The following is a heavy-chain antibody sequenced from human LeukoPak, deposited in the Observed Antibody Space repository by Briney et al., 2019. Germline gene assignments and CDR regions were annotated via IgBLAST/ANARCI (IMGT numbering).Heavy chain of an antibody. Sequence: PSETLSLTCTVSGGSISSYYWSWIRQPPGKGLEWIGYIYYSGSTNYNPSLKSRVTISVDTSKNQFSLKLSSVTAADTAVYYCARTLYYYDSSGYYSPWGQGTLVTVSS. CDR3: ARTLYYYDSSGYYSP. V-gene: IGHV4-59*08. CDR2: IYYSGST. J-gene: IGHJ5*02. D-gene: IGHD3-22*01. CDR1: GGSISSYY.